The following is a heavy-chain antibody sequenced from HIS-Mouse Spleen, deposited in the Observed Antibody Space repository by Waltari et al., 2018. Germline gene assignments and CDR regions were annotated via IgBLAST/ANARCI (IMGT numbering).Heavy chain of an antibody. CDR2: INHSGST. J-gene: IGHJ2*01. V-gene: IGHV4-34*01. Sequence: QVPLQPWGARLRQTLAALPLTCAVAGGSLRRYLWTWIRQPPGKGLEWIGEINHSGSTNYNPSLKSRVTISVDTSKNQFSLKLSSVTAADTAVYYCAREIPYSSSWYDWYFDLWGRGTLVTVSS. D-gene: IGHD6-13*01. CDR1: GGSLRRYL. CDR3: AREIPYSSSWYDWYFDL.